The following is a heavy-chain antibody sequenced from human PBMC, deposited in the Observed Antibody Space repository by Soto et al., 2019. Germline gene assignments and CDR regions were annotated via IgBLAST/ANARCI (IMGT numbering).Heavy chain of an antibody. J-gene: IGHJ6*02. D-gene: IGHD3-22*01. CDR3: AREDYYDSSGYIPVRYYFGMDV. V-gene: IGHV1-18*01. CDR1: GYTFTNSG. Sequence: ASVKVSCKASGYTFTNSGISWVRQAPGQGLEWMGWIGAYNGHTKYAQKLQGRVTMTTDTSTSTAYMELRSLKSDDKAVYYCAREDYYDSSGYIPVRYYFGMDVWGQGTKVTVSS. CDR2: IGAYNGHT.